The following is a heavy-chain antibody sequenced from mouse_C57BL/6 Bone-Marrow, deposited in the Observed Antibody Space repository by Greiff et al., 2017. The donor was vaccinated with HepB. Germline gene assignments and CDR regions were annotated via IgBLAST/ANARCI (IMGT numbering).Heavy chain of an antibody. CDR2: IFPGSGST. Sequence: QVQLKESGPELVKPGASVKISCKASGYTFTDYYINWVKQRPGQGLEWIGWIFPGSGSTYYNEKFKGKATLTVDKSSSTAYMLLSSLTSEDSAVYFGARWRAYYSNHWYFDVWGTGTTVTVSS. D-gene: IGHD2-5*01. CDR1: GYTFTDYY. V-gene: IGHV1-75*01. J-gene: IGHJ1*03. CDR3: ARWRAYYSNHWYFDV.